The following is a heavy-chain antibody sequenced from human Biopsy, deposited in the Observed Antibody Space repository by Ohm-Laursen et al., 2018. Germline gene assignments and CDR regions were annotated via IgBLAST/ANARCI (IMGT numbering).Heavy chain of an antibody. CDR2: IVPLFETT. Sequence: GASVKVSCKASGYNFGIYPLFWVRQAPGQGFEWMGGIVPLFETTDSAQKFQGRVTITADRSTTTAYIELSGLTSEDTAIYYCAKAGQTNGEYVVPRHFDSWGQGTRVTVSS. J-gene: IGHJ4*02. D-gene: IGHD2-8*01. CDR1: GYNFGIYP. V-gene: IGHV1-69*06. CDR3: AKAGQTNGEYVVPRHFDS.